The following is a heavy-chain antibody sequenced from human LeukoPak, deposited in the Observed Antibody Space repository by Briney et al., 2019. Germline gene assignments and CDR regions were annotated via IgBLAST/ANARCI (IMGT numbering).Heavy chain of an antibody. J-gene: IGHJ4*02. Sequence: ASEKVSCKASGYTFTSYGISWVRQAPGQGLEGMGWISAYNGNTNYAQKLQGRVTMTTDTSTSTAYMELRSLRSDDTAVYYCARARTYCGGDCYSDFDYWGQGTLVTVSS. D-gene: IGHD2-21*02. V-gene: IGHV1-18*01. CDR2: ISAYNGNT. CDR3: ARARTYCGGDCYSDFDY. CDR1: GYTFTSYG.